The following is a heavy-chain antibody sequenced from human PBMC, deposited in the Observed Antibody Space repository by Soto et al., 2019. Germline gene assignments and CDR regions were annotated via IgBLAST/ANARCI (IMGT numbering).Heavy chain of an antibody. CDR2: TSFDGRNE. CDR1: GFSISNYG. V-gene: IGHV3-30*18. CDR3: AKGHSESGVSRYFFDY. D-gene: IGHD3-10*01. J-gene: IGHJ4*02. Sequence: GGSLRLSCAASGFSISNYGMHWVRQAPGKGLEWVAVTSFDGRNEWYADSPKGRFTISRDNSKNTLYLQMDSLRIEDMAVYYCAKGHSESGVSRYFFDYWGQGALVTVSS.